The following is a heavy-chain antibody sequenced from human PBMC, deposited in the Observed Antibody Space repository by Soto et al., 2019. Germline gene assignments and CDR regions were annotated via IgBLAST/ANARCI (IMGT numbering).Heavy chain of an antibody. V-gene: IGHV1-18*01. Sequence: ASVKVSCKASGYTFTSYGISWVRQAPGQGLEWMGWISAYNGNTNYAQSLQGRLTLTTDTSTTTAYMELRSLRSDDTAVYYCARDSLFGVVIPFDYWSQGTLVTVSS. D-gene: IGHD3-3*01. CDR3: ARDSLFGVVIPFDY. CDR2: ISAYNGNT. J-gene: IGHJ4*02. CDR1: GYTFTSYG.